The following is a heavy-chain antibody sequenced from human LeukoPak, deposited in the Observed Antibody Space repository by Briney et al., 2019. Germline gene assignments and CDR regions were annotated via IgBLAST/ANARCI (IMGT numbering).Heavy chain of an antibody. CDR1: GGTFSSYA. J-gene: IGHJ4*02. D-gene: IGHD5-12*01. CDR2: IIPIFGTA. V-gene: IGHV1-69*05. CDR3: ARENGYDRDRELTL. Sequence: ASVKVSCKASGGTFSSYAISWVRQAPGQGLEWMGGIIPIFGTANYAQKLQGRVTMTTDTSTSTAYMELRSLRSEDTAVYYCARENGYDRDRELTLWGQGTLVTVSS.